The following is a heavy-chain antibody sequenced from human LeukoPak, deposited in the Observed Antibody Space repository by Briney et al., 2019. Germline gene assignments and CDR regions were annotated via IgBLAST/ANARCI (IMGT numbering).Heavy chain of an antibody. CDR1: GFTYDNYW. J-gene: IGHJ4*02. CDR3: ARDPLDLIQGAALDY. Sequence: GGSLRLSCAASGFTYDNYWMSWVRQAPGKGLEWVAVISYDGSNKYYADSVKGRFTISRDNSKNTLYLQMNSLRAEDTAVYYCARDPLDLIQGAALDYWGQGTLVTVSS. D-gene: IGHD1-26*01. V-gene: IGHV3-30-3*01. CDR2: ISYDGSNK.